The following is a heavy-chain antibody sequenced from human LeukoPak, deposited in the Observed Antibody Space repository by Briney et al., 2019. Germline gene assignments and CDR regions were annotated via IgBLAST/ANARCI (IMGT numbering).Heavy chain of an antibody. D-gene: IGHD7-27*01. CDR1: GYSLTNNYY. J-gene: IGHJ5*02. Sequence: SETMSLTCAVSGYSLTNNYYWGWIRQPPGKGLEWIGSIYYGASTYYNPSLKSRVTISLDASKNQFSLGLTSVTAADTAVYYCARLGNTRVSIDPWGQGTLVTVSS. CDR2: IYYGAST. CDR3: ARLGNTRVSIDP. V-gene: IGHV4-38-2*01.